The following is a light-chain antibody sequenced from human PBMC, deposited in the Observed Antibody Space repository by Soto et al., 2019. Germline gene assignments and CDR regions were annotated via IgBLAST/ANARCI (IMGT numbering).Light chain of an antibody. V-gene: IGLV2-8*01. Sequence: QSALTQPPSASGSPGQSVTISCTGTSSDVGGYNYVSWYQHHPGKAPKLMIYEVSKRPSGVPDRFSGSKSGNTASLTVTGVQAEVEADYYCSSYAGSNHFVFGTGTKVTVL. CDR3: SSYAGSNHFV. J-gene: IGLJ1*01. CDR2: EVS. CDR1: SSDVGGYNY.